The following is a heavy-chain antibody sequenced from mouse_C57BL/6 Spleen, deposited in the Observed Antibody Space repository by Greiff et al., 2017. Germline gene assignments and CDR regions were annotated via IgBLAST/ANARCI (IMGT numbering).Heavy chain of an antibody. CDR2: IDPNSGGT. CDR1: GYTFTSYW. J-gene: IGHJ3*01. D-gene: IGHD2-2*01. CDR3: GRVEYGYLLFAY. V-gene: IGHV1-72*01. Sequence: VQLQQPGAELVKPGASVKLSCKASGYTFTSYWMPWVKQRPGRGLEWIGRIDPNSGGTKYNEKFKSKATLTVDKPSSTAYMQLSSLTAEDAAVDDCGRVEYGYLLFAYWGQGTLVTVSA.